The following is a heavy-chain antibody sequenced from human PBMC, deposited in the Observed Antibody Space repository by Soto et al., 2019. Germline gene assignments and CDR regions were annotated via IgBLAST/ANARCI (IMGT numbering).Heavy chain of an antibody. V-gene: IGHV1-69*01. J-gene: IGHJ4*02. CDR3: ARSIGSGGVIGGFDY. D-gene: IGHD3-16*02. Sequence: QVQLVQSGAEVKKPGSAVKVSCKASGGTFNKFAMNWVRHAPGQGLEWVGGSIPIFDTPRYAQNFQGRVTIPGDETTNTANMELSSLRSEATAVYYCARSIGSGGVIGGFDYWGQGTLVTVSS. CDR2: SIPIFDTP. CDR1: GGTFNKFA.